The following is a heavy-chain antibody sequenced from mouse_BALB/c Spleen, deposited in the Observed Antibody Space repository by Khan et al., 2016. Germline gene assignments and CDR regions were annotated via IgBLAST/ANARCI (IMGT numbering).Heavy chain of an antibody. D-gene: IGHD1-1*01. Sequence: EVQLQESGAELVKPGASVKLSCTASGFNIKDTYMHWVKQRPEQGLEWIGRIDPANGNTKYDPKFQGKATITADTSSNTAYLQLSSLTSEDTAVYYCARRGSSYVAWFAYWGQGTLVTVSA. CDR2: IDPANGNT. CDR3: ARRGSSYVAWFAY. J-gene: IGHJ3*01. CDR1: GFNIKDTY. V-gene: IGHV14-3*02.